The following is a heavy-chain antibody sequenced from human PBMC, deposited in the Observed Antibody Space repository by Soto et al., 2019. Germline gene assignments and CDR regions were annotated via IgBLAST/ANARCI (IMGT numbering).Heavy chain of an antibody. CDR2: TYYRSKWIS. J-gene: IGHJ4*02. CDR1: MDSVSNNRAT. CDR3: ARGPPDFNSGFDF. D-gene: IGHD1-26*01. Sequence: LSQTLSLTCAISMDSVSNNRATWNWIRQSPLGGLEWLGRTYYRSKWISDYAMSVKGRISINPDTSKNLVSLHLNFVTPEDTAVYYCARGPPDFNSGFDFWGQGTPVTVSS. V-gene: IGHV6-1*01.